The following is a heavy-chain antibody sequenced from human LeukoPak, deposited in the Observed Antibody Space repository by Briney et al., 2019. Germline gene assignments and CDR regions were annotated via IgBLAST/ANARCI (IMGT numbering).Heavy chain of an antibody. D-gene: IGHD6-13*01. Sequence: PGGPLRLSCAASGFTFNTYTMNWVRQAPGKGLEWVSSISTTSINMHYADSVKGRFTISRDNAKNSLYLQMNSLRSEDTAVYYCARDWIAAAGTWEVTWFDPWGQGTLVTVSS. CDR3: ARDWIAAAGTWEVTWFDP. V-gene: IGHV3-21*04. CDR1: GFTFNTYT. J-gene: IGHJ5*02. CDR2: ISTTSINM.